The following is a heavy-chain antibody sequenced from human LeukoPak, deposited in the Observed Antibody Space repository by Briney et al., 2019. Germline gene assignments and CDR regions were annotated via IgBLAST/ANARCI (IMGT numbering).Heavy chain of an antibody. CDR2: IIPIFGTA. J-gene: IGHJ6*03. V-gene: IGHV1-69*05. Sequence: SVKVSCTASGGTFSSYAISWVRQAPGQGLEWMGGIIPIFGTANYAQKFQGRVTITTDESTSTAYMELSSLRSEDTAVYYCARGPSMHYYYYYMDVWGKGTTVTVSS. CDR1: GGTFSSYA. CDR3: ARGPSMHYYYYYMDV. D-gene: IGHD6-6*01.